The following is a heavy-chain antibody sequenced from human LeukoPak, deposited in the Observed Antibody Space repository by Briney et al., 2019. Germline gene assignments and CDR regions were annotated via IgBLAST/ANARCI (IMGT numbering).Heavy chain of an antibody. J-gene: IGHJ5*02. V-gene: IGHV4-30-2*01. D-gene: IGHD3-10*01. Sequence: SETLSLTCTVSGGSISSGGYYWSWIRQPPGKGLEWIGYIYHSGSTYYNPSLKSRVTISVDRSKNQFSLKLSSVTAADTAVYYCARVRITMVRGVIGWFDPWGQGTLVTVSS. CDR1: GGSISSGGYY. CDR2: IYHSGST. CDR3: ARVRITMVRGVIGWFDP.